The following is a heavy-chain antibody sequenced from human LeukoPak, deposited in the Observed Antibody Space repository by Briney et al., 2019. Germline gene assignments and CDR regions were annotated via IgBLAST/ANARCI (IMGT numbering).Heavy chain of an antibody. Sequence: SVKVSCKASGGTFRTYGVTWVRQAPGQGLEWMGGIIPIFGTPNYAQKFQGRVKVTTDDATGTAYMELSSLMSEDTAIYYCARVDRYHFYLDVWGKGTPVTVSS. CDR1: GGTFRTYG. V-gene: IGHV1-69*05. CDR3: ARVDRYHFYLDV. CDR2: IIPIFGTP. J-gene: IGHJ6*03.